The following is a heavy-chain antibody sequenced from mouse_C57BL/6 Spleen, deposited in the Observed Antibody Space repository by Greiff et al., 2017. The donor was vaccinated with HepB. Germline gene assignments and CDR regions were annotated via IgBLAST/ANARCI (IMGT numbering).Heavy chain of an antibody. J-gene: IGHJ2*01. CDR3: ARSLLRWYFDD. V-gene: IGHV1-69*01. CDR1: GYTFTSYW. D-gene: IGHD1-1*01. Sequence: QVQLQQPGAELVMPGASVKLSCKASGYTFTSYWMHWVKQRPGQGLEWIGEIDPSDSYTNYNQKFKGKSTLTVDKSSSTAYMQLSSLTSEDSAVYYCARSLLRWYFDDWGPGTTLTVSS. CDR2: IDPSDSYT.